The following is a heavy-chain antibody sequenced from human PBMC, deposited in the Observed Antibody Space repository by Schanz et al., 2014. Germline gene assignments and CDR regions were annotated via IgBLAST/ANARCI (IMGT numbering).Heavy chain of an antibody. V-gene: IGHV4-34*01. CDR1: GGSSSDCY. CDR3: ARVGGGILTSWYSLDS. CDR2: INHSGGT. J-gene: IGHJ4*02. D-gene: IGHD2-8*02. Sequence: QVQLQQWGAGLLKASETLSLTCAVYGGSSSDCYWSWIRQPPGKGLEWIGEINHSGGTNYNPSLKSRVTISVDTSKNQFSLKMTSLTAADTAVYFCARVGGGILTSWYSLDSWGQGTLVTVSS.